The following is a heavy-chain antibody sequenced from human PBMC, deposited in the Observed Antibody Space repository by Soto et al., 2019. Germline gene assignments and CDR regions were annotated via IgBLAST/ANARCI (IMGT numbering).Heavy chain of an antibody. CDR1: GGSFSCYY. J-gene: IGHJ6*02. CDR2: INHSGST. V-gene: IGHV4-34*01. Sequence: PSETLSLTCAVYGGSFSCYYWSWIRQPPGKGLEWIGEINHSGSTNYNPSLKSRVTISVDTSKNQFSLKLSSVTDADTAVYYCARDSLAQLLYYYYYGMDVWGQGTTVT. D-gene: IGHD2-2*01. CDR3: ARDSLAQLLYYYYYGMDV.